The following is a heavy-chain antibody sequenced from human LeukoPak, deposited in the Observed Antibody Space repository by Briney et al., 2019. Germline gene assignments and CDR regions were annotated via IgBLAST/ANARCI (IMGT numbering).Heavy chain of an antibody. CDR3: ARDGSVFWSGYYYMDV. Sequence: GGSLRLSCAASGFTFSSYWMSWVRQAPGKGLEWVANIKQDGSEKYYVDSVKGRFTISGDNAKNSLFLQMNSLRAEDTAMYYCARDGSVFWSGYYYMDVWGKGTTVTVSS. J-gene: IGHJ6*03. V-gene: IGHV3-7*01. CDR1: GFTFSSYW. D-gene: IGHD3-3*01. CDR2: IKQDGSEK.